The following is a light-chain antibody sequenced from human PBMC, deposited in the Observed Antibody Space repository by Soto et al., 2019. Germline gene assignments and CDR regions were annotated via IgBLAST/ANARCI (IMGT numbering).Light chain of an antibody. V-gene: IGLV2-14*01. J-gene: IGLJ1*01. CDR2: EVS. CDR1: SSDVGAYNY. Sequence: QSVLTQPASVSGSPGQSITISCTGTSSDVGAYNYVSWYQQYPGKAPKLMIYEVSNRPSGASNRFSGSKSGNMASLTISGLRAEDEADYYCSSYTSSSTRVFGTGTKVTVL. CDR3: SSYTSSSTRV.